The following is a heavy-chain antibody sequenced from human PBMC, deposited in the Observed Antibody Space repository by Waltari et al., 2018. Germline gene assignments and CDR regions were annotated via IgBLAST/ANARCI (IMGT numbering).Heavy chain of an antibody. CDR1: GGSFSGYY. J-gene: IGHJ4*02. D-gene: IGHD5-18*01. CDR3: ARGRGYSYGYKGDY. Sequence: QVQLQQWGAGLLKPSETLSLTCAVYGGSFSGYYWSWIRQPPGKGLEWIGEINHSGSTNYNPSLKSRVTISVDTSNNQFSLKLSSVTAADTAVYYCARGRGYSYGYKGDYWGQGTLVTVSS. V-gene: IGHV4-34*01. CDR2: INHSGST.